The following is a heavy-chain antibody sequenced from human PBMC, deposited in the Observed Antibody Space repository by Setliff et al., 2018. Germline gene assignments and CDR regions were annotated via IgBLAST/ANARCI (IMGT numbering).Heavy chain of an antibody. D-gene: IGHD3-9*01. CDR2: IYNPGSS. CDR1: GASITNSY. J-gene: IGHJ4*02. CDR3: ARGGDWFFHFDC. Sequence: SETLSLTCSVSGASITNSYWSWVRQSPEKGLEWIAYIYNPGSSNYNPSLKGRVNISVDTSRNQVPLKLKSVTAADTAVYYCARGGDWFFHFDCWGQGTLVTVSS. V-gene: IGHV4-59*01.